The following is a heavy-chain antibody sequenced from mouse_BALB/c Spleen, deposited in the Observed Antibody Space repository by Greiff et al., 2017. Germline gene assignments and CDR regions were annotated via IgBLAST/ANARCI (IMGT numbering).Heavy chain of an antibody. CDR2: IYPGNSDT. CDR3: TRWEFGYDGGDY. D-gene: IGHD2-2*01. Sequence: VQLQQSGTVLARPGASVKMSCKASGYTFTSYWMHWVKQRPGQGLEWIGAIYPGNSDTSYNQKFKGKAKLTAVTSTSTAYMELSSLTNEDSAVYYCTRWEFGYDGGDYWGQGTSVTVSS. J-gene: IGHJ4*01. CDR1: GYTFTSYW. V-gene: IGHV1-5*01.